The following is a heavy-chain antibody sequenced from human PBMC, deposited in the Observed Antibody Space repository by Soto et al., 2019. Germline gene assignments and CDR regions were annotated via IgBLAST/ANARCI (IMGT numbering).Heavy chain of an antibody. J-gene: IGHJ6*03. CDR3: ARYDSDYYYYMDV. CDR1: GGSISSYY. V-gene: IGHV4-59*08. Sequence: PSETLSLTCTVSGGSISSYYWSWIRQPQGKGLEWIGYIYYSGSTNYNPSLKSRVTISVDTSKNQFSLKLSSVTAADTAVYYCARYDSDYYYYMDVWGKGTTVTVSS. D-gene: IGHD1-1*01. CDR2: IYYSGST.